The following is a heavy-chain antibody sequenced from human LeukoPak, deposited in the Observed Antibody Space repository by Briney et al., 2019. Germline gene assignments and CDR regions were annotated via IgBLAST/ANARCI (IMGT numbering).Heavy chain of an antibody. V-gene: IGHV3-21*01. CDR3: ARGGVYVAAAGTPFDY. Sequence: GGALRLSCAASGFTFSSYSMNWVRQAPGKGLEWVSSISSSSSYIYYADSVKGRFTISRDNAKNSLYLQMNSLRAEDTAVYYCARGGVYVAAAGTPFDYWGQGTLVTVSS. J-gene: IGHJ4*02. D-gene: IGHD6-13*01. CDR2: ISSSSSYI. CDR1: GFTFSSYS.